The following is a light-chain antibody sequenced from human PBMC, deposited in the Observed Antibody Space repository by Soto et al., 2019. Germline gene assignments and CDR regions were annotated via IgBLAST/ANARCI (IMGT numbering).Light chain of an antibody. V-gene: IGLV2-23*01. CDR1: NSDVGSYNL. Sequence: QSALTQPASVSGSPGQSIAISCTGDNSDVGSYNLVSWYQQHPGKAPKLMIYEGSKRPSGVSNRFSGSKSGNTASLTISGLQAQDEADYYCCSYAGSSTWVFGGGPKLTVL. J-gene: IGLJ3*02. CDR3: CSYAGSSTWV. CDR2: EGS.